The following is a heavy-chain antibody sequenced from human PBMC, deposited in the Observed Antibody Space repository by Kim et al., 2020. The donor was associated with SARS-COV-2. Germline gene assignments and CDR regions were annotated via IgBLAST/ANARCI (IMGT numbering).Heavy chain of an antibody. CDR2: IYYSGST. D-gene: IGHD6-13*01. V-gene: IGHV4-39*01. Sequence: SETLSLTCTVSGGSISSSSYYWGWIRQPPGKGLEWIGSIYYSGSTYYNPSLKSRVTISVDTSKNQFSLKLSSVTAADTAVYYCARLEVVWARPTFIAAAGMKYYFEYWGQGTLVTVSS. CDR1: GGSISSSSYY. J-gene: IGHJ4*02. CDR3: ARLEVVWARPTFIAAAGMKYYFEY.